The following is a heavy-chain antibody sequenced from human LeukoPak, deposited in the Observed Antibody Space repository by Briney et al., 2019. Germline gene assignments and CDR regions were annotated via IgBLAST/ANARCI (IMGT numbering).Heavy chain of an antibody. J-gene: IGHJ4*02. CDR1: GFTFSSYA. CDR3: ATDAVVVIRAPYYFDY. Sequence: GGSLRLSCAASGFTFSSYAMSWVRQAPGKGVEWVSAISGSGGSTYYADSVKGRFTISRDNSKNTLYLQMNSLRAEDTAVYYCATDAVVVIRAPYYFDYWGQGTLVTVSS. D-gene: IGHD3-22*01. V-gene: IGHV3-23*01. CDR2: ISGSGGST.